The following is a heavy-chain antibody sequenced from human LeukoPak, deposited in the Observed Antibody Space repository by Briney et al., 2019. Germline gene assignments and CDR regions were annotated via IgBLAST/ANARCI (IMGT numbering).Heavy chain of an antibody. CDR2: IHYSGST. CDR1: GGSISRYY. V-gene: IGHV4-59*01. Sequence: PSETLSLTCTVSGGSISRYYWSWIRQPPGKGLEWIGYIHYSGSTNTNPSLKSRVTISVDTSKNQFSLKLSSVTAEDTAVYYCARVGPPSEDTIYSHHPNWFDPWGQGTLVTVSS. CDR3: ARVGPPSEDTIYSHHPNWFDP. J-gene: IGHJ5*02. D-gene: IGHD3-3*01.